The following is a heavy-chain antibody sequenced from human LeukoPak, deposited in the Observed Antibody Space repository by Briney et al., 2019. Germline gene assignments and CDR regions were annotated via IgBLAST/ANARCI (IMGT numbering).Heavy chain of an antibody. D-gene: IGHD3-16*02. J-gene: IGHJ4*02. CDR3: ARDLDMITFGGVIGIDY. V-gene: IGHV1-18*01. CDR1: GYTFTSYG. Sequence: GASVKVSCKASGYTFTSYGISWVRQAPGQGLEWMGWISAYNGNTNYAQKLQGRVTMTTDTSTSTAYMELRSLRSDDTAVYYCARDLDMITFGGVIGIDYWGQGTLVTVSS. CDR2: ISAYNGNT.